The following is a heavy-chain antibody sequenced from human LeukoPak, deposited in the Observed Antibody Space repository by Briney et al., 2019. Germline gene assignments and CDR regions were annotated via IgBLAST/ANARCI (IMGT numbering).Heavy chain of an antibody. CDR2: IYYSGST. V-gene: IGHV4-30-4*07. CDR3: ARSYYGSGRYGPQFDY. D-gene: IGHD3-10*01. CDR1: GGSISSGGYS. J-gene: IGHJ4*02. Sequence: SETLSLTCAVSGGSISSGGYSWSWIRQPPGKGLEWIGYIYYSGSTYYNPSLKSRVTISVDTSKNQFSLKLSSVTAADTAVYYCARSYYGSGRYGPQFDYWGQGTLVTVSS.